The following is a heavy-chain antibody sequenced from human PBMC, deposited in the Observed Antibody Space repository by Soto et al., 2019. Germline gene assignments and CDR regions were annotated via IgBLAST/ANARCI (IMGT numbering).Heavy chain of an antibody. CDR3: ARDNIVVVPAAARNYYYYYGMDV. CDR2: INPSGGST. V-gene: IGHV1-46*01. CDR1: GYTFTSYY. Sequence: QVQLVQSGAEVKKPGASVKVSCKASGYTFTSYYMHWVRQAPGQGLEWMGIINPSGGSTSYAQKVQARGTMTRHTATSTVYMELSSLRSEDTAVYYCARDNIVVVPAAARNYYYYYGMDVWGQGTTVTVSS. J-gene: IGHJ6*02. D-gene: IGHD2-2*01.